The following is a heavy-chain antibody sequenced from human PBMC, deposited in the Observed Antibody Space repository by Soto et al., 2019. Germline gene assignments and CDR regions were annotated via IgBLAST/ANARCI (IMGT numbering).Heavy chain of an antibody. CDR3: ASSGYSSSWYYYYYYGMDV. J-gene: IGHJ6*01. CDR2: MNPNSGNT. CDR1: GYTFTSYD. D-gene: IGHD6-13*01. Sequence: QVQLVQSGAEVKKPGASVKVSCKASGYTFTSYDINWVRQDTGQGLEWMGWMNPNSGNTGYAQKFQGIGTMTRNTSISTAYMELSSLRSEATAVYYCASSGYSSSWYYYYYYGMDVWGQGTTVTVSS. V-gene: IGHV1-8*01.